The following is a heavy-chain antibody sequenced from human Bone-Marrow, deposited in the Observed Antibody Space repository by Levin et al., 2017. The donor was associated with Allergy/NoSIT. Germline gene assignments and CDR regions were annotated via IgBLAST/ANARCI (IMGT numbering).Heavy chain of an antibody. V-gene: IGHV4-31*03. CDR2: IYYSGST. D-gene: IGHD4-17*01. CDR1: GGSISSGGYY. Sequence: SQTLSLTCTVSGGSISSGGYYWSWIRQHPGKGLEWIGYIYYSGSTYYNPSLKSRVTISVDTSKNQFSLKLSSVTAADTAVYYCARDEHYGDYLTGPYYYYMDVWGKGTTVTVSS. J-gene: IGHJ6*03. CDR3: ARDEHYGDYLTGPYYYYMDV.